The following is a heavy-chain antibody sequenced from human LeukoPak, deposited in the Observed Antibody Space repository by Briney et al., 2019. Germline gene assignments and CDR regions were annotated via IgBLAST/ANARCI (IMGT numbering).Heavy chain of an antibody. CDR2: IKQDGSEK. CDR1: GFTFSSYW. J-gene: IGHJ5*02. Sequence: GSLRLSCAASGFTFSSYWMSWVRQAPGKGLEWVANIKQDGSEKYYVDSVKGRFTISRDNAKNSLYLQMNSLRAEDTAVYYCASGGSPIAAAGTREFDPWGQGTLVTVSS. CDR3: ASGGSPIAAAGTREFDP. V-gene: IGHV3-7*01. D-gene: IGHD6-13*01.